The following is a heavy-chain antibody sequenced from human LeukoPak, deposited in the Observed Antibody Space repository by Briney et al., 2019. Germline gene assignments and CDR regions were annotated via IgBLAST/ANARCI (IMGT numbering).Heavy chain of an antibody. CDR2: IYTSGST. D-gene: IGHD3-3*01. Sequence: PSETLSLTCTASGGSTSSYYWSWIRQPAGKGLEWIGRIYTSGSTNYNPSLKGRVTMSVDTSKNQFSLKLSSVTAADTAVYYCAREEWLSLYYMDVWGKGTTVTVSS. CDR3: AREEWLSLYYMDV. V-gene: IGHV4-4*07. J-gene: IGHJ6*03. CDR1: GGSTSSYY.